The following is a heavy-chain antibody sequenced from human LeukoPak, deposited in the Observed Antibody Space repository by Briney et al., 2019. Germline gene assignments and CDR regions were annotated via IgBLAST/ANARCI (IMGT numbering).Heavy chain of an antibody. CDR2: MNPNSGNT. Sequence: ASVKVSCKASGYTFTSYDINWVRQATGQGLEWMGWMNPNSGNTGYAQKFQGRVTITRNTSISTAYMELSSLRSEDTAVYYCARGGYSGYDFPFDPWGQGTLVTVSS. CDR1: GYTFTSYD. D-gene: IGHD5-12*01. V-gene: IGHV1-8*03. CDR3: ARGGYSGYDFPFDP. J-gene: IGHJ5*02.